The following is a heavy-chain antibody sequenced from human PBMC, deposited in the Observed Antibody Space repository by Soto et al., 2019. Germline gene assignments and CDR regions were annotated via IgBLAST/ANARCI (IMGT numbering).Heavy chain of an antibody. Sequence: QVQLQESGPGLVKPSGTLSLTCAVSGGSISSSNWWSWVRQPPGKGLEWIGEIYHSGSTNYNPSLKSRVTISVDKSKNQFSLKLSSVTAADTAVYYCARVRRYYDSSGYYRTQSTTRIDYWGQGTLVTVSS. J-gene: IGHJ4*02. CDR1: GGSISSSNW. CDR3: ARVRRYYDSSGYYRTQSTTRIDY. CDR2: IYHSGST. D-gene: IGHD3-22*01. V-gene: IGHV4-4*02.